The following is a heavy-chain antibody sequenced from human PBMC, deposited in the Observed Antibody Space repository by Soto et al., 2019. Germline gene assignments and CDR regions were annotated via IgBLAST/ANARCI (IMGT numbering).Heavy chain of an antibody. CDR3: ARVRDGSGSYYNVPWFDP. D-gene: IGHD3-10*01. Sequence: SVKVSCKASGGTFSSYTISWVRQAPGQGLEWMGRIIPILGIANYAQKFQGRVTITADKSTSTAYMELSSLRSEDTAVYYCARVRDGSGSYYNVPWFDPWGQGTLVTVSS. CDR2: IIPILGIA. J-gene: IGHJ5*02. V-gene: IGHV1-69*02. CDR1: GGTFSSYT.